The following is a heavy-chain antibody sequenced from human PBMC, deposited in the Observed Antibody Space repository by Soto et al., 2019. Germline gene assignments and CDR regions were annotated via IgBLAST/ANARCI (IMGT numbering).Heavy chain of an antibody. Sequence: ASVKVSCKASGGTFSNSAISWVRQAPGQGLEWVGWISGYDGNTDYAHKFRGRVTMTTDTSTNTAYMDLRSLRSDDTAVYYCARHNSQWPNWFDPWGQGTPVTVSS. V-gene: IGHV1-18*01. CDR2: ISGYDGNT. CDR1: GGTFSNSA. D-gene: IGHD1-1*01. J-gene: IGHJ5*02. CDR3: ARHNSQWPNWFDP.